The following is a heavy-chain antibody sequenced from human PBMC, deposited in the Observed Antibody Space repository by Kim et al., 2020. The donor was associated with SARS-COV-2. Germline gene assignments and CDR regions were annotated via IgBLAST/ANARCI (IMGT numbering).Heavy chain of an antibody. Sequence: SETLSLTCTVAGDSFSSGDYFWGWVRQTPGKGLEWIGISHYNGRNYYNPYLKSRVTFAVDTSKNHFSLILRSVTAADTAVYYCERHREFNDWLDPWGQG. J-gene: IGHJ5*02. CDR2: SHYNGRN. CDR1: GDSFSSGDYF. CDR3: ERHREFNDWLDP. V-gene: IGHV4-39*01.